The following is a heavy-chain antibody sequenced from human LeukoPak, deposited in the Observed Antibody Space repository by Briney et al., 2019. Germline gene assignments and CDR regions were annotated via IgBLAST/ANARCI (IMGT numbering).Heavy chain of an antibody. CDR3: AREYCSGGSCYPIFDY. Sequence: SETLSLTCAVYGGSSSGYCWSWIRHPAGKGLKWIGEINQSGSTNYNPSLKSRVTISVDTSKNQFSLKLSSVTAADTAVYYCAREYCSGGSCYPIFDYWGQGTLVTVSS. V-gene: IGHV4-34*01. D-gene: IGHD2-15*01. J-gene: IGHJ4*02. CDR1: GGSSSGYC. CDR2: INQSGST.